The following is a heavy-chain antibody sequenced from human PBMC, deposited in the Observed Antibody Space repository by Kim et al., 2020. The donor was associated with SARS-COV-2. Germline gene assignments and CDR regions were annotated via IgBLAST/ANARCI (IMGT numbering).Heavy chain of an antibody. CDR1: GYNFDTYW. J-gene: IGHJ5*02. CDR3: ARISDGDWCFDP. V-gene: IGHV5-51*01. D-gene: IGHD4-17*01. Sequence: GESLKISCQGSGYNFDTYWIGWVRQMPGKGLEWMGIIYPRDSDTRYSPSFQGRVTISADKSTNTAYLQLPSLRASDSAMYYCARISDGDWCFDPWGQGTQVTVS. CDR2: IYPRDSDT.